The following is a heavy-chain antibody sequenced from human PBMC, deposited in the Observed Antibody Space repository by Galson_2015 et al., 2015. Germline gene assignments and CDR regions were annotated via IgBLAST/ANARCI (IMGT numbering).Heavy chain of an antibody. J-gene: IGHJ4*02. CDR1: GFTFSSYW. V-gene: IGHV3-7*03. Sequence: SLRLSCAASGFTFSSYWMSWVRQAPGKGLEWVANIKQDGSEKYYVDSVKGRFTISRDNAKNSLYLQMNSLRAEDTAVYYCARDLREEDCSSTSCPEADYWGQGTLVTVSS. D-gene: IGHD2-2*01. CDR3: ARDLREEDCSSTSCPEADY. CDR2: IKQDGSEK.